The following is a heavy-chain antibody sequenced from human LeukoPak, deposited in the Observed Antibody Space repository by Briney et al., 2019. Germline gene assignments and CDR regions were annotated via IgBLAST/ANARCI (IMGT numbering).Heavy chain of an antibody. J-gene: IGHJ3*02. CDR2: IYYSGST. CDR3: ASEVAVTTSGDAFDI. CDR1: GGSISSYY. Sequence: SETLSHTCTVSGGSISSYYWSWIRQPPGKGLEWIGYIYYSGSTNYNPSLKSRVTISVDTSKSQFSLKLSSVTAADTAVYYCASEVAVTTSGDAFDIWGQGTMVTVSS. V-gene: IGHV4-59*01. D-gene: IGHD4-17*01.